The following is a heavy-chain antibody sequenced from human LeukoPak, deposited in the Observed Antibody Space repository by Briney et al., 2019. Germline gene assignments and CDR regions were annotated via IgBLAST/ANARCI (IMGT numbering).Heavy chain of an antibody. D-gene: IGHD3-22*01. J-gene: IGHJ4*02. Sequence: SETLSLTCAVYGGSFSGYYWSWIRQPPGKGLEWIGEINHSGSTNYNPSLKSRVTISVDTSKNQFSLKLSSVTAADTAVYYCARGRKYYYDSGGLDYWGQGTLVTVSS. CDR3: ARGRKYYYDSGGLDY. CDR2: INHSGST. V-gene: IGHV4-34*01. CDR1: GGSFSGYY.